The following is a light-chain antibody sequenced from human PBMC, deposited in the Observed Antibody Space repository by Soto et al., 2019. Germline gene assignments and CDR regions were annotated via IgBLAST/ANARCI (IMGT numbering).Light chain of an antibody. J-gene: IGLJ1*01. CDR2: EVT. CDR3: CSYAGSDTYV. CDR1: SSDIANYNL. Sequence: QSVLTQPASVSGSPGQSITISCTGTSSDIANYNLVSWYQQHPGKAPKLMIYEVTKRPSGVSNRFSGSKSGNTASLTISGLQAEDEADYYCCSYAGSDTYVFATGTKVPVL. V-gene: IGLV2-23*02.